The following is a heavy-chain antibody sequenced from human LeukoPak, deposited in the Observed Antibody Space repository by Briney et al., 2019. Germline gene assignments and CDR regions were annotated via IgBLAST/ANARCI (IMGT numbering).Heavy chain of an antibody. CDR2: IYYSGST. V-gene: IGHV4-59*01. D-gene: IGHD6-13*01. CDR1: GGSISTYY. J-gene: IGHJ4*02. CDR3: AQGSSTWPNFDY. Sequence: SETLSLTCTVSGGSISTYYWSWIRQPPGKGLEWIGFIYYSGSTNYNPSLKSRVTISVDTSKNQFSLKLSSVTAADTAVYYCAQGSSTWPNFDYWGQGTPVTVSS.